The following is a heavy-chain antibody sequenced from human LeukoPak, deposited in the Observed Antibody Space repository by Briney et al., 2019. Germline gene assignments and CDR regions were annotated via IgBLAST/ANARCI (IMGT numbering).Heavy chain of an antibody. CDR1: GFTFSSYW. D-gene: IGHD4-17*01. V-gene: IGHV3-7*01. Sequence: GGSLRLSCAASGFTFSSYWMSWVRQAPGKGLEWVANIKQDGSQKYYVGFVKGRFTISRDNARNSLYLQMNSLRVDDTAVYYCAREQYGDHFDNWGQGTLVTVSS. CDR3: AREQYGDHFDN. J-gene: IGHJ4*02. CDR2: IKQDGSQK.